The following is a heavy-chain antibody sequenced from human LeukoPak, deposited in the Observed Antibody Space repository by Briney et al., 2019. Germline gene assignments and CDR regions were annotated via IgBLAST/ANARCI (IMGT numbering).Heavy chain of an antibody. J-gene: IGHJ4*02. Sequence: GASVKVSCKASGYTFTSYGISWVRQAPGQGLAWMGWISAYNGNPNYAQKLQGRVTMTTDTSTSTAYMELRSLRSDDTAVYYCARDGYCSGGSCYFLAPFDYWGQGTLVTVSS. D-gene: IGHD2-15*01. CDR3: ARDGYCSGGSCYFLAPFDY. V-gene: IGHV1-18*01. CDR2: ISAYNGNP. CDR1: GYTFTSYG.